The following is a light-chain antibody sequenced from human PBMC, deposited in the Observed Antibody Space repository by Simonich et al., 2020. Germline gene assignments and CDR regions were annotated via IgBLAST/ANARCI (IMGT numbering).Light chain of an antibody. Sequence: ELVMTQSPATLSLSPGERATLSCRASQGVSSNLAWYQQKPGQAPRLLIYVASTRATGIPARFSGSRSGTEFTLTISSMQTEDFAVYYCQQYNNWPPYTFGRGTKLEIK. J-gene: IGKJ2*01. CDR1: QGVSSN. CDR2: VAS. CDR3: QQYNNWPPYT. V-gene: IGKV3-15*01.